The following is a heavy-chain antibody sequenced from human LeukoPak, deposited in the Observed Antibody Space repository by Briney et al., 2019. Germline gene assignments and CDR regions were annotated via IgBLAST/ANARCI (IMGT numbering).Heavy chain of an antibody. Sequence: GGSLRLSCAASGFTFSSYGMHWVRQAPGKGLEWVAFIRYDGSNKYYADSVKGRFTISRDNSKNTLYLQMNSLRAEDTAVYYCAKELSPKPRYYFDYWGQGTLVTVSS. V-gene: IGHV3-30*02. CDR2: IRYDGSNK. D-gene: IGHD4/OR15-4a*01. J-gene: IGHJ4*02. CDR3: AKELSPKPRYYFDY. CDR1: GFTFSSYG.